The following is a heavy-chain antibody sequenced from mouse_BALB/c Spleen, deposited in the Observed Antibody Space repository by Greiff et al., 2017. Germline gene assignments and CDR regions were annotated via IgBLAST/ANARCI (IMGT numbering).Heavy chain of an antibody. CDR1: GYTFTSYT. D-gene: IGHD2-4*01. V-gene: IGHV1-4*01. CDR2: INPSSGYT. CDR3: ANYDYDEAWFAY. J-gene: IGHJ3*01. Sequence: QVQLQQSGAELARPGASVKMSCKASGYTFTSYTMHWVKQRPGQGLEWIGYINPSSGYTNYNQKFKDKATLTADKSSSTAYMQLSSLTSEDSAVYYCANYDYDEAWFAYWGQGTLVTVSA.